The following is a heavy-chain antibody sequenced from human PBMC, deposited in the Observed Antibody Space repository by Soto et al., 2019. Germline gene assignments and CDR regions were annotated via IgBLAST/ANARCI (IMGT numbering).Heavy chain of an antibody. Sequence: QVQLVQSGAEVKKPGASVKVSCKASGDTFTDYYIHWVRQAPGQGLEWMGTVNPSGGHTTYAQHCVGRRTRTRDTSTSTLYMELTSLTAEDTAVYYCARGGHVVVVTAALDSWGQGTLVTVSS. CDR2: VNPSGGHT. J-gene: IGHJ4*02. V-gene: IGHV1-46*01. CDR3: ARGGHVVVVTAALDS. CDR1: GDTFTDYY. D-gene: IGHD2-21*02.